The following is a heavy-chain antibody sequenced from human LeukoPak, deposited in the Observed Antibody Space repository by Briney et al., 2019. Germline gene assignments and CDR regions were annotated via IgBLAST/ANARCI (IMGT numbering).Heavy chain of an antibody. J-gene: IGHJ6*03. CDR1: GFTFSGSA. V-gene: IGHV3-73*01. Sequence: PGGSLKLSCAASGFTFSGSAMHWVRQASGKGLEWVGRIRSRGNSYATAYAASVKGRFTISRDDSKNTAYLQMNSLKTEDTAVYYCTRLRYYYDSSGYYYYYMDVWGKGTTVTVSS. D-gene: IGHD3-22*01. CDR2: IRSRGNSYAT. CDR3: TRLRYYYDSSGYYYYYMDV.